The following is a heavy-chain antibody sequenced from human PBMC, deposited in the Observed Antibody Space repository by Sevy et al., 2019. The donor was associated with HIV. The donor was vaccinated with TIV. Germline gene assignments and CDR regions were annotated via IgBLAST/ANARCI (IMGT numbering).Heavy chain of an antibody. J-gene: IGHJ3*02. CDR3: AKDPNDYCHSFDI. D-gene: IGHD1-1*01. Sequence: GGYLRLSCVGSGVTFSNYGMTWVRQAPGKGLEWVSSISVTSARTYYADSVRGRFTVSRDNSENMLYLQMNSLRAEDTAAYYCAKDPNDYCHSFDIWGQGTLVTVSS. V-gene: IGHV3-23*01. CDR1: GVTFSNYG. CDR2: ISVTSART.